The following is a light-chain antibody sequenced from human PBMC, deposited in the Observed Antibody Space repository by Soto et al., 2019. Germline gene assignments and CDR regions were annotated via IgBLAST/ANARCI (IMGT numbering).Light chain of an antibody. J-gene: IGKJ3*01. CDR2: GAS. Sequence: DIQMTQSPSSLSASVGDRVTITCRASQGISNYLAWYQQKPGKVHKLLIYGASTLQSGVPSRFIGGGSGTDFTLTISSLQPEDFATYYCQNYDSAPFTFGPGTKVDIK. CDR3: QNYDSAPFT. CDR1: QGISNY. V-gene: IGKV1-27*01.